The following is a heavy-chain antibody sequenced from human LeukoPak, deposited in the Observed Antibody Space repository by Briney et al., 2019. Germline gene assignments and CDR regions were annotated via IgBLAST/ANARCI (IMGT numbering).Heavy chain of an antibody. D-gene: IGHD5-18*01. CDR2: INQDGSEK. Sequence: GGSLRLSCAASGSTFSSYWMTWVRQAPGKGLEWVANINQDGSEKYYVDSVKGRFTISRDNAKNSLYLQMTSLRAEDTAVYYCARAQLTAMVADYWGQGTLVTVSS. CDR1: GSTFSSYW. J-gene: IGHJ4*02. V-gene: IGHV3-7*01. CDR3: ARAQLTAMVADY.